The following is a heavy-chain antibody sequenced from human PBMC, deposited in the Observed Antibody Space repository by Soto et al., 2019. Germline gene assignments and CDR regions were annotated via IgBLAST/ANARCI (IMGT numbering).Heavy chain of an antibody. J-gene: IGHJ5*02. CDR3: ARHGDPRNAFLSGPLGGGWFDP. V-gene: IGHV1-69*12. CDR1: GGTFGNSA. D-gene: IGHD3-3*01. CDR2: IVPMFGTP. Sequence: QVQLVQSGAEVKKPGSSVNVSCKTSGGTFGNSAVTWVRQAPGQGLEWMGGIVPMFGTPNYAQKFQGRLPITADESTSTAYMELSSLTSDDTAVYYCARHGDPRNAFLSGPLGGGWFDPWGQGTLVTVSS.